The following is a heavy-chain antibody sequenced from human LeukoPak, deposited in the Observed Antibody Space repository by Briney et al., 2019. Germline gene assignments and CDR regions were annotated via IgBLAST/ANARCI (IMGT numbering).Heavy chain of an antibody. D-gene: IGHD4-17*01. V-gene: IGHV3-21*04. CDR3: AKHGYGDYVDY. J-gene: IGHJ4*02. CDR2: ISRSSSYI. Sequence: GGSLRLSCAASGFTFSSYSMNWVRQAPGKGLEWVSSISRSSSYIYYADSVKGRFTISRDNSKNTLYLQMNSLRAEDTAVYYCAKHGYGDYVDYWGQGTLVTVSS. CDR1: GFTFSSYS.